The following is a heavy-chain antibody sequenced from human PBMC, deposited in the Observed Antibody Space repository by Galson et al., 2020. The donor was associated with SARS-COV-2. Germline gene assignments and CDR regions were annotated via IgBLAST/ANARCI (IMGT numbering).Heavy chain of an antibody. CDR3: ARPAYKTGEKSGASFIWFFDL. CDR1: GFTFSNYG. CDR2: IWYDGSNQ. V-gene: IGHV3-33*01. D-gene: IGHD2-15*01. J-gene: IGHJ2*01. Sequence: TGGSLRLSCAVSGFTFSNYGMHWVRQAPGKGLEWVAVIWYDGSNQFYADSVKGRFTISRDNSKHTLYLQMNSLRVEDTAVYYCARPAYKTGEKSGASFIWFFDLWGRGTLVTVSS.